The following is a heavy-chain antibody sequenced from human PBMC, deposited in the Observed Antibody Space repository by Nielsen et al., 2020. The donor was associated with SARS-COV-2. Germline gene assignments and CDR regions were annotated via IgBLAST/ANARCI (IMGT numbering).Heavy chain of an antibody. J-gene: IGHJ1*01. CDR3: ARDLSGWYSEYFQH. CDR1: GYTFTGYY. Sequence: ASVKVSCKASGYTFTGYYMHWVRQAPGQGLEWMGWISAYNGNTNYAQKLQGRVTMTTDTSTSTAYMELRSLRSDDTAVYYCARDLSGWYSEYFQHWGQGTLVTVSS. CDR2: ISAYNGNT. D-gene: IGHD6-19*01. V-gene: IGHV1-18*04.